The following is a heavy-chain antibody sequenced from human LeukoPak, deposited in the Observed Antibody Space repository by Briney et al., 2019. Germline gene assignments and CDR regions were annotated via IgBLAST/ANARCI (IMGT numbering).Heavy chain of an antibody. CDR1: GVSISGDY. D-gene: IGHD1-26*01. Sequence: SETLSLTCSVSGVSISGDYWSWIRQPPGQGLQWIGYMFSTGRTMSKPSLKSRVTISVDTSKNQFSLKLNSVTAADTAVYYCATELSGSYSQVAYWGQGILVTVSS. CDR3: ATELSGSYSQVAY. V-gene: IGHV4-59*01. J-gene: IGHJ4*02. CDR2: MFSTGRT.